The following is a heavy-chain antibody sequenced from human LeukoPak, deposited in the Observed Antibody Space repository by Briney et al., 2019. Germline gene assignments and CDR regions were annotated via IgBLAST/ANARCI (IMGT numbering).Heavy chain of an antibody. CDR3: AREGRITGRTDDY. V-gene: IGHV4-39*07. Sequence: PSETLSLTCTVSGGSISSYYWGWIRQPPGKGLEWIGSIYYSGSTYYNPSLKSRVTISVDTSKNQFSLKLSSVTAADTAVYYCAREGRITGRTDDYWGQGTLVTVSS. CDR2: IYYSGST. CDR1: GGSISSYY. J-gene: IGHJ4*02. D-gene: IGHD1-20*01.